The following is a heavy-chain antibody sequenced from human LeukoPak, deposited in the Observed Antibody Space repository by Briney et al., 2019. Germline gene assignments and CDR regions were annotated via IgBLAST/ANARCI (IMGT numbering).Heavy chain of an antibody. D-gene: IGHD1-26*01. Sequence: SETLSLTCTVSGGSISSYYWSWVRQPAGKGLEWIGRIYTSGSTNYNPSLKSRVTMSVDTSKNQFSLKLSSVTAADTAVYYCARDRIVGATDAFDIWGQGTMVTVSS. CDR3: ARDRIVGATDAFDI. J-gene: IGHJ3*02. CDR1: GGSISSYY. CDR2: IYTSGST. V-gene: IGHV4-4*07.